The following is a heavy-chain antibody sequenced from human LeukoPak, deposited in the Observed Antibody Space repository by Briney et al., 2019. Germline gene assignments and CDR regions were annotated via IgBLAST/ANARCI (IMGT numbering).Heavy chain of an antibody. Sequence: GGSLRLSCTLSGYFFPNAWLKWVRQAPGKGVEWVAVISYDGSNKYYADSVKGRFTISRDNSKNTLYLQMNSLRAEDTAVYYCAKDRSVVVVAAAYFDYWGQGTLVTVSS. J-gene: IGHJ4*02. V-gene: IGHV3-30*18. CDR1: GYFFPNAW. CDR3: AKDRSVVVVAAAYFDY. D-gene: IGHD2-15*01. CDR2: ISYDGSNK.